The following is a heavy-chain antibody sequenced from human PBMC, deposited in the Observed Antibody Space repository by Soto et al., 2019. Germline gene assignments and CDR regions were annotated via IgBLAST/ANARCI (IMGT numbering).Heavy chain of an antibody. CDR1: GYSFTSYW. V-gene: IGHV5-51*01. CDR2: IYPGDSDT. CDR3: ARDKRRSSSRFWAFDY. Sequence: GESLKISCTGSGYSFTSYWIGWVRQIPGKGLEWMGIIYPGDSDTRYSPSFQGQVTISADKSISTAYLQWSSLKASDTAMYYCARDKRRSSSRFWAFDYWGQGTLVTVSS. J-gene: IGHJ4*02. D-gene: IGHD6-13*01.